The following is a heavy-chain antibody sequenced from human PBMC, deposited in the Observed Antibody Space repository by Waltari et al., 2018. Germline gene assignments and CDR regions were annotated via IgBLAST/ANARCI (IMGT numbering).Heavy chain of an antibody. V-gene: IGHV1-69*06. D-gene: IGHD1-26*01. CDR1: GGSISSHY. CDR2: IIPIFGTA. CDR3: ARSTVGARYWYFDL. Sequence: QVQLQESGPGLVKPSETLSLTCTVSGGSISSHYWSWIRQPPGKGLEWMGGIIPIFGTANYAQKFQGRVTITADKSTSTAYMELSSLRSEDTAVYYCARSTVGARYWYFDLWGRGTLVTVSS. J-gene: IGHJ2*01.